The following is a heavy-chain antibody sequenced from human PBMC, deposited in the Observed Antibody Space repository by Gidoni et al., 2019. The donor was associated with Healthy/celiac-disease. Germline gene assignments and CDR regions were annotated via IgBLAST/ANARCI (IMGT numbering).Heavy chain of an antibody. V-gene: IGHV3-30-3*01. CDR3: ARGRSGSYYVGYFDY. J-gene: IGHJ4*02. CDR1: GFTFSSYA. CDR2: ISYDGSNK. Sequence: QVQLVESGGVVVQPGRSLRLSCAASGFTFSSYAMHWVRQAPVKGLEWVAVISYDGSNKDYADSVKGRFTISRDNSKNTLYLQMNSLRAEDTAVYYCARGRSGSYYVGYFDYWGQGTLVTVSS. D-gene: IGHD1-26*01.